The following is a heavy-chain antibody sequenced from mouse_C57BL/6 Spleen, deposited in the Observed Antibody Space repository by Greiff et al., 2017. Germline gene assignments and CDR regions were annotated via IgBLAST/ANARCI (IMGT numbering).Heavy chain of an antibody. Sequence: QVQLQQPGAELVKPGAPVKLSCKASGYTFTSYWMHWVKQRPGRGLEWIGRIDPNSGGTKYNEKFKSKATLTVDKSSSTAYMQLSSLTSEDSAVYYCAIPIYYDYDEDCLAYWGQGTLVTVSA. CDR2: IDPNSGGT. CDR1: GYTFTSYW. J-gene: IGHJ3*01. CDR3: AIPIYYDYDEDCLAY. D-gene: IGHD2-4*01. V-gene: IGHV1-62-3*01.